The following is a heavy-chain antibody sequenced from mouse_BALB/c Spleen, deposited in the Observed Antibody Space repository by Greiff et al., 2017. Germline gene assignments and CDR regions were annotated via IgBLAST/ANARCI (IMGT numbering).Heavy chain of an antibody. V-gene: IGHV3-2*02. D-gene: IGHD2-1*01. CDR3: AREGLYGNQFAY. J-gene: IGHJ3*01. CDR2: ISYSGST. CDR1: GYSITSDYA. Sequence: EVMLVESGPGLVKPSQSLSLTCTVTGYSITSDYAWNWIQQFPGNKLEWMGYISYSGSTSYNPSLKSRISITRDTSKNQFFLQLNSVTTEDTATYYCAREGLYGNQFAYWGQGTLVTVSA.